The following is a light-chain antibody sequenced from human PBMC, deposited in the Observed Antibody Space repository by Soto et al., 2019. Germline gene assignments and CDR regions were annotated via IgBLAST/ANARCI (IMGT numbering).Light chain of an antibody. J-gene: IGKJ5*01. CDR1: QSVIGY. CDR3: QHFRA. Sequence: EIVLTQSPATLSLSPGERATLSCRASQSVIGYLAWYQQKPGQAPRLLIYDASKRATGIPARFSGSGFGTDFTLTISRLEPEDFVLYYCQHFRAFGQGTRLEIK. CDR2: DAS. V-gene: IGKV3-11*01.